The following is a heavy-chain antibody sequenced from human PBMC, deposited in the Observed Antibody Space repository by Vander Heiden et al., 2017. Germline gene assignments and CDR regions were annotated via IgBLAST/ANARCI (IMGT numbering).Heavy chain of an antibody. CDR1: GFNFDDYA. D-gene: IGHD3-10*01. CDR3: AKDIGGFGELLYNFDF. CDR2: ISWNSGSI. V-gene: IGHV3-9*01. Sequence: EVQLVESGGGLVQPGRSLRLSCAASGFNFDDYAMHWVRQAPGKGLEWVSGISWNSGSIGYADSVKGRFTISRDNAKNSLYLQMNSLRAEDTALYYCAKDIGGFGELLYNFDFWGQGTLVTVSS. J-gene: IGHJ4*02.